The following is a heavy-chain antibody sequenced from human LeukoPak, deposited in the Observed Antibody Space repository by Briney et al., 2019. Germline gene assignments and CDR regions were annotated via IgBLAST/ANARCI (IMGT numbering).Heavy chain of an antibody. J-gene: IGHJ4*02. Sequence: PGGSLRLSCVASGFSLSDYWMSWVRQSPGKGLEWVANINRDGNDKYYADSVEGRFTISRDNAKNSVFLQMNSLRAEDTATYYCATDGASFDYWGQGILVTVSS. CDR3: ATDGASFDY. V-gene: IGHV3-7*01. CDR2: INRDGNDK. CDR1: GFSLSDYW. D-gene: IGHD4/OR15-4a*01.